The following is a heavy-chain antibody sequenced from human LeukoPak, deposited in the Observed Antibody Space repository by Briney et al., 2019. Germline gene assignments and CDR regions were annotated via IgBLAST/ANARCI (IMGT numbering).Heavy chain of an antibody. J-gene: IGHJ3*02. D-gene: IGHD3-10*01. Sequence: GESLKISCKGSGYSFTSYWIGWVRQMPGKGLEWMGIVYPGDSDTRYSPSFQGQVTISADKSISTAYLQWSSLKASDTAMYYCARLLRYSSGSYSILGDAFDIWGQGTMVTVSS. CDR1: GYSFTSYW. V-gene: IGHV5-51*01. CDR2: VYPGDSDT. CDR3: ARLLRYSSGSYSILGDAFDI.